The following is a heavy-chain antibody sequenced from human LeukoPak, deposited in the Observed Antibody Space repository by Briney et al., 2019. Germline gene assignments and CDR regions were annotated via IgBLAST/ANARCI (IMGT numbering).Heavy chain of an antibody. V-gene: IGHV1-18*01. CDR1: GYTFTSYG. D-gene: IGHD6-13*01. CDR2: ISAYNGNT. J-gene: IGHJ3*02. Sequence: ASVKVSCKASGYTFTSYGISWVRQAPGQGLEWMGWISAYNGNTNYAQKLQGRVTMTTDTSTSTAYMELRGLRSDDTAVYYCARDSSSWYQGAFDIWGQGTTVTVSS. CDR3: ARDSSSWYQGAFDI.